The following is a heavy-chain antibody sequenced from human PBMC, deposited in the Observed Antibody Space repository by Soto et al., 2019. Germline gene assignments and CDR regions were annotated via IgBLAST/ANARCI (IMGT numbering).Heavy chain of an antibody. D-gene: IGHD5-18*01. J-gene: IGHJ6*02. V-gene: IGHV4-31*03. Sequence: SETLSLTCTVSGGSIRSGGYYWSWVRQNPRKGLEWIGNIYYSGNTYYNPSLKSRLTISVDTSKNQFSLNLSSVTAADTAVYYCARDRLMATAGTARHYFGLDVWGQGTTVTVSS. CDR3: ARDRLMATAGTARHYFGLDV. CDR1: GGSIRSGGYY. CDR2: IYYSGNT.